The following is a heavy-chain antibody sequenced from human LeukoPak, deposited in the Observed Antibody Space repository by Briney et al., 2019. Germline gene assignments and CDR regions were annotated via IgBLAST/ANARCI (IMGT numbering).Heavy chain of an antibody. Sequence: QAGGSLRLSCAASGFTFDTYSMNWVRQAPGKGLEWVSAINANGIGTIYADSVKGRFTISRDNSKNTLFLQMSSLRAEDTALYYCANRPVSGNFDYWGQGALVTASS. CDR2: INANGIGT. V-gene: IGHV3-23*01. J-gene: IGHJ4*02. CDR1: GFTFDTYS. CDR3: ANRPVSGNFDY. D-gene: IGHD5/OR15-5a*01.